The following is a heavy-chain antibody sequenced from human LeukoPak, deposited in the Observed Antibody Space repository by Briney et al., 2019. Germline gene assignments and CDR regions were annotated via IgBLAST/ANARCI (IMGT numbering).Heavy chain of an antibody. D-gene: IGHD2/OR15-2a*01. CDR3: ARGPSNRHFDY. V-gene: IGHV3-20*04. Sequence: PGGSLRLSCAASGFTFEDYGMSWVRQAPGKGLEWVSGINWHGDRTGYADSVKGRFTISRDNAKNSLLLQMNSLRDEDTAVYYCARGPSNRHFDYWGQGTLVTVSS. CDR1: GFTFEDYG. CDR2: INWHGDRT. J-gene: IGHJ4*02.